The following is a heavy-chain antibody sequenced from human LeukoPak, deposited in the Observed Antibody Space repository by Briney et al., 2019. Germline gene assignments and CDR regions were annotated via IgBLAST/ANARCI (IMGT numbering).Heavy chain of an antibody. D-gene: IGHD3-22*01. Sequence: GGSLRLSCAASGFTFSSYAMHWVRQAPGKGQEYVSAISSNGGSTYYANSVKGRFTISRDNSKNTLYLQMGSLRAEDMAVYYCARGSRNYYDSSGYYYYWGQGTLVTVSS. CDR3: ARGSRNYYDSSGYYYY. J-gene: IGHJ4*02. CDR2: ISSNGGST. V-gene: IGHV3-64*01. CDR1: GFTFSSYA.